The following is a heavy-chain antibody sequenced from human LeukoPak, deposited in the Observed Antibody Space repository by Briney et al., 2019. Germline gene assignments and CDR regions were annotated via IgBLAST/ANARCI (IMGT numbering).Heavy chain of an antibody. V-gene: IGHV1-69*06. D-gene: IGHD4-11*01. CDR3: ASLAYNNWFDP. CDR2: IIPIFGTA. CDR1: GGTFSSYA. Sequence: SVKVSCKASGGTFSSYAISWVRQAPGQGLEWMGRIIPIFGTANYAQKFQGRVTITADKSTNTAYMELSSLRSEDTAVYYCASLAYNNWFDPWGQGTLVTVSS. J-gene: IGHJ5*02.